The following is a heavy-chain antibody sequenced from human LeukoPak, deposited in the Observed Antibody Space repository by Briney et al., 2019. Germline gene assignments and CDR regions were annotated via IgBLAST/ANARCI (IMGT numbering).Heavy chain of an antibody. V-gene: IGHV3-21*01. CDR2: ISSSSSYI. D-gene: IGHD6-13*01. CDR1: GFTFSSYS. Sequence: GGSLRLSCAASGFTFSSYSMNWVRQAPGKGLEWVSSISSSSSYIYYADSVKGRFTISRDNAKNSLYLQMNSLRAEDTAVYYCARDYGGSSWRNDAFDIWGQGTMVTVSS. CDR3: ARDYGGSSWRNDAFDI. J-gene: IGHJ3*02.